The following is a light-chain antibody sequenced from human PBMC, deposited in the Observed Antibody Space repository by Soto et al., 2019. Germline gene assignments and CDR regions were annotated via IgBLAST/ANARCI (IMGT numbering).Light chain of an antibody. CDR3: QQYYSYPRT. Sequence: AIRMTQSPSSFSASTGDRVTITCRASQIISSYLAWYQQNPGKAPKLLIYAASTLQSGVPSRFSGSGSGTDFTLTISCLQSEDFATYYCQQYYSYPRTFGGGTKVEIK. CDR2: AAS. CDR1: QIISSY. J-gene: IGKJ4*01. V-gene: IGKV1-8*01.